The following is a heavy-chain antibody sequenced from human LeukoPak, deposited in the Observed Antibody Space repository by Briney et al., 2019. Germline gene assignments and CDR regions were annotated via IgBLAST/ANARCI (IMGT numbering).Heavy chain of an antibody. J-gene: IGHJ4*02. CDR3: ARDQYSYGYEFDY. V-gene: IGHV3-21*01. Sequence: GGSLRLSCAASGFTFSSYSMNWVRQAPGKGLEWVSSISSSSSYIYYADSVKGRFTISRDNAKNSLYLQMNSLRAEDTAAYYCARDQYSYGYEFDYCGQGTLVTVSS. D-gene: IGHD5-18*01. CDR2: ISSSSSYI. CDR1: GFTFSSYS.